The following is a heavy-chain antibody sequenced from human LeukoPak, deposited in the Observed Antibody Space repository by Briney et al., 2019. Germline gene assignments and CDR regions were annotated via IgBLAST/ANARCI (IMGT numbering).Heavy chain of an antibody. CDR1: GGTFSSYA. CDR3: GLTTKAVYYYYYYMDV. V-gene: IGHV1-69*05. J-gene: IGHJ6*03. Sequence: SVKVSCKASGGTFSSYAISWVRQAPGQGLEWMGGIIPIFGTANYAQKFQGRVTITTDESTSTAYMELSSLRPEDTAVYYCGLTTKAVYYYYYYMDVWGKGTTVTVSS. D-gene: IGHD4-11*01. CDR2: IIPIFGTA.